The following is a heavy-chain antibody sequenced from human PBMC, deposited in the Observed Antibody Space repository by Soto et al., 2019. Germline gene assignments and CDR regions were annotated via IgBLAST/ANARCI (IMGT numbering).Heavy chain of an antibody. J-gene: IGHJ4*02. CDR3: ARVVPRYCDFWSGEVDY. CDR1: GGSISSYY. Sequence: SETLSLTCTVSGGSISSYYWSWIRQPPGKGLAWIGYIYYSGSTNYNPSLKSRVTISVDTSKNQFSLKLSSVTAADTAVYYCARVVPRYCDFWSGEVDYWGQGTLVTVSS. D-gene: IGHD3-3*01. V-gene: IGHV4-59*01. CDR2: IYYSGST.